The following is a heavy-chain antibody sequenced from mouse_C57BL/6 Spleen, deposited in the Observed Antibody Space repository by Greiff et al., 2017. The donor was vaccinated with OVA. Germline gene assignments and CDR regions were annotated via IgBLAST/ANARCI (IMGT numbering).Heavy chain of an antibody. Sequence: EVQGVESGGGLVKPGGSLTLSCAASGFTFSSYAMSWVRQTPEKRLEWVATISDGGSYTYYPDNVKGRFTISRDTAKNNLYLQMSHLKSEDTAMYYWSRDLAYYYGSSPFDYWGQGTTLTVSS. D-gene: IGHD1-1*01. CDR2: ISDGGSYT. CDR1: GFTFSSYA. J-gene: IGHJ2*01. CDR3: SRDLAYYYGSSPFDY. V-gene: IGHV5-4*01.